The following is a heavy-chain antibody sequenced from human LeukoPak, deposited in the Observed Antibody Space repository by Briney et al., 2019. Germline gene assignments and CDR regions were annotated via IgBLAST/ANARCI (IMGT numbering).Heavy chain of an antibody. D-gene: IGHD1-7*01. J-gene: IGHJ4*02. CDR2: IRGSGGST. CDR1: GFTFSSYA. V-gene: IGHV3-23*01. Sequence: GGSLRLSCAASGFTFSSYAMTWVRQAPGKGLEWVSGIRGSGGSTYYADSVKGRFTISRDNSKNTLYLQMNSLRAEDTAVYYCAKGTISLGIKFDYWGQGTLVTVSS. CDR3: AKGTISLGIKFDY.